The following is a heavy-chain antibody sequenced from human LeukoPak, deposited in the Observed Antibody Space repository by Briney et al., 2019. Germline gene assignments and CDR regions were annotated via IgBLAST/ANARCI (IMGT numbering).Heavy chain of an antibody. CDR2: INHSGST. CDR1: GGSFSGYY. J-gene: IGHJ6*02. V-gene: IGHV4-34*01. CDR3: ASVAVRGVIDYYYYGMDV. D-gene: IGHD3-10*01. Sequence: SETLSLTCAVYGGSFSGYYWSWIRQPPGKGLEWIGEINHSGSTNYNPSLKSRVTISVDTSENQFSRKLRSVTAADTAVYYCASVAVRGVIDYYYYGMDVWGQGTTVTVSS.